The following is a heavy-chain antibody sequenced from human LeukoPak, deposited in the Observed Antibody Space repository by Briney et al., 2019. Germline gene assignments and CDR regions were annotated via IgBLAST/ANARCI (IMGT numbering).Heavy chain of an antibody. CDR2: INPNSGGT. CDR1: GYTFTSYY. CDR3: ASSPDAGELEPDREGYYYYMDV. D-gene: IGHD1-1*01. J-gene: IGHJ6*03. Sequence: ASVKVSCKASGYTFTSYYMHWVRQAPGQGLEWMGWINPNSGGTNYAQKFQGRVTMTRDTSISTAYMELSRLRSDDTAVYYCASSPDAGELEPDREGYYYYMDVWGKGTTVTVSS. V-gene: IGHV1-2*02.